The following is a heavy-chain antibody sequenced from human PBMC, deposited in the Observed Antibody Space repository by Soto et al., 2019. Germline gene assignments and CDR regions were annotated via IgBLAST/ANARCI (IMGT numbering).Heavy chain of an antibody. J-gene: IGHJ4*02. D-gene: IGHD6-19*01. CDR3: ARQFNPGIAVAGTAFDY. Sequence: LSLTCAASGFTVSSNYMSWVRQAPGKGLEWVSVIYSGGSTYYADSVKGRFTISRHNSKNTLYLQMNSLRAEDTAVYYCARQFNPGIAVAGTAFDYWGQGTLVTVSS. CDR1: GFTVSSNY. CDR2: IYSGGST. V-gene: IGHV3-66*04.